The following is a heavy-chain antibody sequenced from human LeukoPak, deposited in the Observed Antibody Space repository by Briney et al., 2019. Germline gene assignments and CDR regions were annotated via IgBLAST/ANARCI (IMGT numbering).Heavy chain of an antibody. V-gene: IGHV3-43D*03. D-gene: IGHD4-17*01. CDR1: GFTFDDYA. J-gene: IGHJ4*02. CDR2: ISWDGGST. CDR3: AKDTGSGEINDYGDYVHLNYFDY. Sequence: GGSLRLSCAASGFTFDDYAMHWVRQAPGKGLEWVSLISWDGGSTYYADSVKGRFTISRDNSKNSLYLQMNSLRAEDTALYYCAKDTGSGEINDYGDYVHLNYFDYWGQGTLVTVSS.